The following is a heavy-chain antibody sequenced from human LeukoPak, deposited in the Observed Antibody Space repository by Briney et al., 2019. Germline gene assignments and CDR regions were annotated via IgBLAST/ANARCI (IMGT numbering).Heavy chain of an antibody. Sequence: GGSLRLSCAASGFTVSSNYMSWVRQAPGKGLEWVSVIYSGGSTYYADSVKGRFTISRDNSKNTLYLQMNSLRAEDTAVYYCARDHYDGSGYHEYWGQGTLVTVSS. CDR1: GFTVSSNY. CDR2: IYSGGST. D-gene: IGHD3-22*01. CDR3: ARDHYDGSGYHEY. V-gene: IGHV3-66*01. J-gene: IGHJ4*02.